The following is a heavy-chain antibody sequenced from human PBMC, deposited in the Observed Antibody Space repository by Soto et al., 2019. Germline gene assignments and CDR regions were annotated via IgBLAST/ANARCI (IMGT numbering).Heavy chain of an antibody. CDR1: GFTFSSYG. D-gene: IGHD2-2*01. CDR3: AKDGADIVVVPAWTGTICYYGMDV. CDR2: ISYDGSNK. V-gene: IGHV3-30*18. Sequence: GGSLRLSCAASGFTFSSYGMHWVRQAPGKGLEWVAVISYDGSNKYYADSVKGRFTISRDNSKNTLYLQMNSLRAEDTAVYYCAKDGADIVVVPAWTGTICYYGMDVWGQGTTVTVSS. J-gene: IGHJ6*02.